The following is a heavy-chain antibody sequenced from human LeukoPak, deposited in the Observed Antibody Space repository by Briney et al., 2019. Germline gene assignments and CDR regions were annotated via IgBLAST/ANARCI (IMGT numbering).Heavy chain of an antibody. V-gene: IGHV4-39*01. D-gene: IGHD2-2*03. CDR1: GGSISSSSYY. Sequence: SETLSLTCTVSGGSISSSSYYWGWIRQPPGKGLEWIGSIYHSGSTYYNPSLQSRVTIYVYTSKNQFSLKLSSVTAADTAVYYCARHGYCSSTSCYRANWFDPWGQGTLVTVSS. CDR2: IYHSGST. J-gene: IGHJ5*02. CDR3: ARHGYCSSTSCYRANWFDP.